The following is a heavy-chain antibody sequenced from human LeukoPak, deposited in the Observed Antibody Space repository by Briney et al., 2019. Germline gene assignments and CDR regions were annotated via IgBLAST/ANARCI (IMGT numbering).Heavy chain of an antibody. CDR3: ARDQDSSSGRFDP. Sequence: SVKVSCKASGGTFSSYAISWVRQAPGQGLEWMGGIIPIFGTANYAQKLQGRVTITTDESTSTAYMELSSLRSEDTAVYYCARDQDSSSGRFDPWGQGTLVTVSS. CDR2: IIPIFGTA. J-gene: IGHJ5*02. D-gene: IGHD6-6*01. CDR1: GGTFSSYA. V-gene: IGHV1-69*05.